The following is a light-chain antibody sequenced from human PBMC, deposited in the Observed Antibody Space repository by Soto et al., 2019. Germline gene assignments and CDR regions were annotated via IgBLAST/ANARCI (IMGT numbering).Light chain of an antibody. J-gene: IGKJ1*01. CDR2: KAS. CDR3: QPYNSDSRT. CDR1: QSISTY. V-gene: IGKV1-5*03. Sequence: DIQMTQSPSTLSASVGDRVTITCRASQSISTYLAWYRHKPGEAPKLLIYKASTLERGVPSRFSGSGSGTDFTLTISSXQPDDFATYYCQPYNSDSRTFGQGTKVDIK.